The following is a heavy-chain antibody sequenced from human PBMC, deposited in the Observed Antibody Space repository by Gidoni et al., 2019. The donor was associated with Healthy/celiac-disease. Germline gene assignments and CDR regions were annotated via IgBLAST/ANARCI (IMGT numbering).Heavy chain of an antibody. CDR1: GFTFSSYG. CDR3: ARDLYDSSGYVDY. D-gene: IGHD3-22*01. Sequence: QVQLVESGGGVVQPGRSLRLSCAASGFTFSSYGMHWVRQAPGKGLEWVAVQWYDGSNKYYADSVKGRFTISRENSKNTLYLQMNSLRAEDTAVYYCARDLYDSSGYVDYWGQGTLVTVSS. CDR2: QWYDGSNK. V-gene: IGHV3-33*01. J-gene: IGHJ4*02.